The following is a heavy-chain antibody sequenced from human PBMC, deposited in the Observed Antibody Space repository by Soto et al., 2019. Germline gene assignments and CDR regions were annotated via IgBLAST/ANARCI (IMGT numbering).Heavy chain of an antibody. Sequence: EASVKVSCKASGYTFTSYGISWVRQAPGQGLEWMGWISAYNGNTNCAQKLQGRVTMTTDTSTSTAYMELRSLRSDDTAVYYCARDRVLRFLEWLLSSGMDVWGQGTTVTVSS. J-gene: IGHJ6*02. CDR1: GYTFTSYG. CDR2: ISAYNGNT. D-gene: IGHD3-3*01. V-gene: IGHV1-18*01. CDR3: ARDRVLRFLEWLLSSGMDV.